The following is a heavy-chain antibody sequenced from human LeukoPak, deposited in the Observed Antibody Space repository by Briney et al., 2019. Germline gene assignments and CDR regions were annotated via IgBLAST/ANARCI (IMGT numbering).Heavy chain of an antibody. Sequence: GGSLRLSCVVSGFALTGNYMSWIRQAPGKEPEWVAYISSGSYSHYYADSVRGRFTISRDNSKNSLYLEMSDLRVEDTALYYCARGKRTFDLWGQGTLVTVTS. CDR1: GFALTGNY. J-gene: IGHJ5*02. CDR3: ARGKRTFDL. V-gene: IGHV3-11*01. CDR2: ISSGSYSH.